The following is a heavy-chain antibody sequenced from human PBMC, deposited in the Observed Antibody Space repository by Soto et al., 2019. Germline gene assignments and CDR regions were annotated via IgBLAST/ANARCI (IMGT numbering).Heavy chain of an antibody. CDR3: AKAKNDYNWDNRPPFDY. D-gene: IGHD1-20*01. CDR1: GFTLRNYA. Sequence: LRLSCEASGFTLRNYAMTWVRQAPGKGLEWVSLISANDVGTYYAESVKTRFTISTDQSRNTVYLQMDSLRADDTAIYYCAKAKNDYNWDNRPPFDYWGQGTLVTVA. J-gene: IGHJ4*02. V-gene: IGHV3-23*01. CDR2: ISANDVGT.